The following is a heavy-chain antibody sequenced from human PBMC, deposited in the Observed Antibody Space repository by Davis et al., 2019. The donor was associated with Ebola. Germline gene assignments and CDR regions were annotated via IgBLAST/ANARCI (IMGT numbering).Heavy chain of an antibody. CDR1: GGSFSGYY. CDR3: LPQEHL. Sequence: SETLSLTCAVYGGSFSGYYWSWIRQPPGKGLEWIGEINHSGSTNYNPSLKSRVTISVDTSKNQFSLKLSLHQGPIGLPPGTLPQEHLWG. V-gene: IGHV4-34*01. CDR2: INHSGST. J-gene: IGHJ6*01.